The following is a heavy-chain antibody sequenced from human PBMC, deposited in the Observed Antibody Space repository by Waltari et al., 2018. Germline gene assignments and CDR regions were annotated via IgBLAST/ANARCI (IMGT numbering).Heavy chain of an antibody. Sequence: EVQLVESGGGLVKPGGSLRLSCAASGFTFSSYSMNWVRQAPGKGLEWVSSISSSSSYIYYADSVKGRFTISRDNAKNSLYLQMNSLRAEDTAVYYCAIFGVVIPGDYWGQGTLVTVSS. V-gene: IGHV3-21*01. CDR1: GFTFSSYS. D-gene: IGHD3-3*01. CDR3: AIFGVVIPGDY. CDR2: ISSSSSYI. J-gene: IGHJ4*02.